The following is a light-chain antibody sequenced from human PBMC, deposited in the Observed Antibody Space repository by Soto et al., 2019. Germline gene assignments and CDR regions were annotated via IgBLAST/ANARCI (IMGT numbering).Light chain of an antibody. CDR3: LLSYSDAYV. J-gene: IGLJ1*01. V-gene: IGLV7-46*01. CDR1: TGPVSSGHY. Sequence: QAVVTQEPSLTVSPGGTVTLTCGSSTGPVSSGHYPYWFQQKPGQAPRTLIYAISNRHSWTPARFSGSLLGGKAALILSGAQPEDEADYYCLLSYSDAYVFGTGTKLTVL. CDR2: AIS.